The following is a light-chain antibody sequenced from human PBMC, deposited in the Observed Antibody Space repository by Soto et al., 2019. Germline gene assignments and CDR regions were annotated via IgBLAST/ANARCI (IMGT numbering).Light chain of an antibody. CDR1: KLGSYI. J-gene: IGLJ2*01. CDR2: DDS. V-gene: IGLV3-21*02. CDR3: QVWDSNSGHQV. Sequence: SYELTQPPSVSVAPGQTAMITCEGNKLGSYIVHWYQHKPGQAPLLVVYDDSDRPSGIPERFSGSNSENTATLTISRVEVGDEADYYCQVWDSNSGHQVFGGGTQLTV.